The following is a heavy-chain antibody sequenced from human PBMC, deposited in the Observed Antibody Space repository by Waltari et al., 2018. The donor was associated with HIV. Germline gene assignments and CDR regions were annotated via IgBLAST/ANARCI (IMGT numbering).Heavy chain of an antibody. Sequence: QWGSGLLQPSETLSATCAVYDSVTFTDSFWAWIRLSPGRGLEWFGEIGQWGETKFNPSLKSRVSLSVDRSKSHFSLTLTSVTAADTATYFFAKVDLAIGGTLRLWSQGTRVVVS. CDR1: DSVTFTDSF. CDR2: IGQWGET. D-gene: IGHD3-10*01. V-gene: IGHV4-34*08. CDR3: AKVDLAIGGTLRL. J-gene: IGHJ6*02.